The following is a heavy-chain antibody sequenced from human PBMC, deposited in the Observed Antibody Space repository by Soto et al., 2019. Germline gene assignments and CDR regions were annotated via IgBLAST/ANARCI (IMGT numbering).Heavy chain of an antibody. V-gene: IGHV1-8*01. CDR3: ARGIAAAGTIYYYYYMDV. D-gene: IGHD6-13*01. J-gene: IGHJ6*03. CDR1: GYTFTSYD. Sequence: ASVKVSCKASGYTFTSYDINWVRQATGQGLEWMGWMNPNSGNAGYAQKFQGRVTMTRNTSISTAYMELSSLRPEDTAVYYCARGIAAAGTIYYYYYMDVWGKGTTVTVSS. CDR2: MNPNSGNA.